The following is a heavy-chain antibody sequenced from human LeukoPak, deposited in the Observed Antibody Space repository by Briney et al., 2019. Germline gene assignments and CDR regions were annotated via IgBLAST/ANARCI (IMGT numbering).Heavy chain of an antibody. CDR3: ARDCIAAAGTDSRWFDP. V-gene: IGHV4-31*03. J-gene: IGHJ5*02. CDR2: IYYSGST. D-gene: IGHD6-13*01. Sequence: PSETLSLTCTVSVGSISSGGYYWSWIRQHPGKGLEWIGYIYYSGSTYYNPSLKSRVTISVDTSKNQFSLKLSSVTAADTAVYYCARDCIAAAGTDSRWFDPWGQGTLVTVSS. CDR1: VGSISSGGYY.